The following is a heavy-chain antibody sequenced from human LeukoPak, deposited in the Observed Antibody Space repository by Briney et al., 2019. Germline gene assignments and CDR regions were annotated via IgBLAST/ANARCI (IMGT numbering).Heavy chain of an antibody. J-gene: IGHJ6*02. Sequence: ASVTVSCKASGYTFTGYYMHWVRQAPGQGLEWMGWINLNSGGTKHAQKFQGWVTMTRDTSINTVYMELSRLTSDDTAVYYCARGSATTHYYYNMDVWGQGTTVTVSS. CDR3: ARGSATTHYYYNMDV. V-gene: IGHV1-2*04. D-gene: IGHD1-26*01. CDR2: INLNSGGT. CDR1: GYTFTGYY.